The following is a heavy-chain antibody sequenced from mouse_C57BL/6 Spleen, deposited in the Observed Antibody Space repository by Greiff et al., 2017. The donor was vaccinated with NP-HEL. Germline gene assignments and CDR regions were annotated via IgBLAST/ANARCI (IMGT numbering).Heavy chain of an antibody. Sequence: VQLQQSGAELVRPGASVTLSCKASGYTFTDYEMHWVKQTPVHGLEWIGAIDPETGGTAYNQKFKGKAILTADKSSSTAYMELRSLTSEDSAVYYCTRSGYYGSSYFDVWGTGTTVTVSS. CDR1: GYTFTDYE. CDR3: TRSGYYGSSYFDV. CDR2: IDPETGGT. J-gene: IGHJ1*03. D-gene: IGHD1-1*01. V-gene: IGHV1-15*01.